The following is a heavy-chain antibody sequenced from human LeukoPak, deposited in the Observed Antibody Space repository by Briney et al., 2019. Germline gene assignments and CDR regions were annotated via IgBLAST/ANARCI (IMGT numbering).Heavy chain of an antibody. V-gene: IGHV3-21*01. J-gene: IGHJ4*02. D-gene: IGHD5-12*01. Sequence: GGSLRLSCAASGFTFSSYSMNWVRQAPGKGLEWVSSISSSSSYICYADSVKGRFTISRDKAKNSLYLQMNSLRAEDTAIYYCAREGMVATFDYWGQGTLVTVSS. CDR1: GFTFSSYS. CDR2: ISSSSSYI. CDR3: AREGMVATFDY.